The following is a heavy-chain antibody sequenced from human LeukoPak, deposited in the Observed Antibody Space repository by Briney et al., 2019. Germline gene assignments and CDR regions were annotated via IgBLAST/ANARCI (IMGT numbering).Heavy chain of an antibody. V-gene: IGHV1-46*01. J-gene: IGHJ4*02. CDR3: ASLFGPEPGDY. Sequence: ASVKVSRKASGYTFTSYYMHWVRQAPGQGLEWMGIINPSGGSTSYAQKFQGRVTMTRDTSTSTVYMELSSLRSEDTAVYYCASLFGPEPGDYWGQGTLVTVSS. CDR2: INPSGGST. CDR1: GYTFTSYY. D-gene: IGHD3-16*01.